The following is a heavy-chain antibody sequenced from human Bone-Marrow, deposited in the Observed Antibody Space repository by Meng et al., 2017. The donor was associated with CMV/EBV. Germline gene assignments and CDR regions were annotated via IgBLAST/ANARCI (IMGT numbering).Heavy chain of an antibody. V-gene: IGHV1-69*05. CDR3: ARGDIIVIPAAAAIYYFDC. J-gene: IGHJ4*02. Sequence: SVKVSCKASGGTFSSYGIGWVRQAPGQGLEWMGGIIPIFGTANYAQKFQGRFTITTDDSTSTAYMELSSLRSDDTAVYYCARGDIIVIPAAAAIYYFDCWGQGTLVTVSS. CDR2: IIPIFGTA. CDR1: GGTFSSYG. D-gene: IGHD2-2*01.